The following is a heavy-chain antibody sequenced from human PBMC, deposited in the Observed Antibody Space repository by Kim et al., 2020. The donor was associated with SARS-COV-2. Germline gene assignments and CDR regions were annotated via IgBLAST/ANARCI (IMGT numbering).Heavy chain of an antibody. CDR3: ARDFVAVVTPKGWFDP. V-gene: IGHV1-18*01. Sequence: ASVKVSCKASGYTFTSYGISWVRQAPGQGLEWMGWISAYNVNTNYAQKLQGRVTMTTDTSTSTAYMELRSLRSDDTAVYYCARDFVAVVTPKGWFDPWGQGTLVTVSS. D-gene: IGHD2-15*01. CDR2: ISAYNVNT. CDR1: GYTFTSYG. J-gene: IGHJ5*02.